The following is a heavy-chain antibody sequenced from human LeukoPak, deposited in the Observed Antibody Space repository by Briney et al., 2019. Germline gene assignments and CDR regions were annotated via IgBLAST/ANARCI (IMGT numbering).Heavy chain of an antibody. D-gene: IGHD2-2*01. Sequence: KASETLSLTGAVSGFSISSGYFWAWIRQSPGKGLEWIGSIFHSGITYYNPSLKSRITISVDTSKNQFSLRLSSVTAADTAVYYCARRISTRRGETCSSTSCYFDYWGQGTLVTVSS. CDR2: IFHSGIT. CDR3: ARRISTRRGETCSSTSCYFDY. J-gene: IGHJ4*02. V-gene: IGHV4-38-2*01. CDR1: GFSISSGYF.